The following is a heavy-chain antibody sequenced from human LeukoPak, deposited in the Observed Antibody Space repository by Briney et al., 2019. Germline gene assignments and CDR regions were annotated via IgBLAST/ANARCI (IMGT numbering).Heavy chain of an antibody. CDR2: VDHTGST. CDR1: DDSITMYY. J-gene: IGHJ6*03. Sequence: SETLSLTCSVSDDSITMYYWTWIRQPPGKGLEWIGYVDHTGSTNFNPSLNGRVSISRDTTKNLLSLRLRSVTAADTAVYFCARGRVSSSTWYSTYYYYFYMDVWGKGTTVTVSS. D-gene: IGHD1-1*01. V-gene: IGHV4-59*01. CDR3: ARGRVSSSTWYSTYYYYFYMDV.